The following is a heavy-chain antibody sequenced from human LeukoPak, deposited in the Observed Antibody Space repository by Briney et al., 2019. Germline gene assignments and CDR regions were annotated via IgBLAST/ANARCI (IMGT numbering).Heavy chain of an antibody. Sequence: GGSLRLSCAASGFTVSSNYMSWVRQAPGKGLEWASVIYSGGSTYYADSVKGRFTISRDNSKNTLYLQMNSLRAEDTAVYYCATGALSDKTGIAAAGIAFDIWGQGTMVTVSS. CDR3: ATGALSDKTGIAAAGIAFDI. CDR1: GFTVSSNY. J-gene: IGHJ3*02. V-gene: IGHV3-66*01. CDR2: IYSGGST. D-gene: IGHD6-13*01.